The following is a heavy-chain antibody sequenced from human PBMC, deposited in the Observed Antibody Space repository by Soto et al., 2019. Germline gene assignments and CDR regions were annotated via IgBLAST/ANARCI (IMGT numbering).Heavy chain of an antibody. J-gene: IGHJ4*02. Sequence: GGSLRLSCAASGFTFSSYGMHWVRQAPGKGLEWVAVISYDGSNKYYADSVKGRFTISRDNSKNTLYLQTNSLRAEDTAVYYCAKDRRIVGATAPDYWGQGTLVTVSS. D-gene: IGHD1-26*01. V-gene: IGHV3-30*18. CDR3: AKDRRIVGATAPDY. CDR2: ISYDGSNK. CDR1: GFTFSSYG.